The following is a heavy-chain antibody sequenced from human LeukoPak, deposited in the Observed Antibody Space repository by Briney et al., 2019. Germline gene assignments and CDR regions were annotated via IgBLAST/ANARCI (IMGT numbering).Heavy chain of an antibody. CDR2: IWYDGSNK. Sequence: GGSLRLSCAASGFTFSSYGMHWVRQAPGKGLEWVAVIWYDGSNKYYADSVKGRFTISRDNSKNTLYLQMNSLRAEDTAVYYCARGMAVEGRRRYFDYWGQGTLVTVSS. V-gene: IGHV3-33*01. D-gene: IGHD6-19*01. CDR1: GFTFSSYG. CDR3: ARGMAVEGRRRYFDY. J-gene: IGHJ4*02.